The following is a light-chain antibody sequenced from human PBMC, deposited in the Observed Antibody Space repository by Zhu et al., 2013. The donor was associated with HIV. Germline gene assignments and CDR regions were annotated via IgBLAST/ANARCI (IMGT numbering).Light chain of an antibody. Sequence: ELVMTQSPATLSVSPGERATLSCRASQSISYNLAWYQHKPGQAPRLLIYGASSRATGIPDRFSGSGSGTDFTLTISRLEPEDFAVYYCQQYGSSPETFGQGTKLEIK. CDR1: QSISYN. J-gene: IGKJ2*01. V-gene: IGKV3-20*01. CDR3: QQYGSSPET. CDR2: GAS.